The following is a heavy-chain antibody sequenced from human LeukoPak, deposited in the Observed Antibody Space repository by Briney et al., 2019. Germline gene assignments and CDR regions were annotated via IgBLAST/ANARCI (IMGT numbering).Heavy chain of an antibody. CDR2: INPNSGGT. D-gene: IGHD6-6*01. CDR1: GYIFTDYY. V-gene: IGHV1/OR15-1*01. J-gene: IGHJ4*02. CDR3: ARAGPLDSSSALFDY. Sequence: ASVKVSCKASGYIFTDYYMHWVRQAPGQELGWMGRINPNSGGTNYAQKFQGRVTMTRDTSISTAYTELSSLRSEDTATYYRARAGPLDSSSALFDYWGQGTLVTVSS.